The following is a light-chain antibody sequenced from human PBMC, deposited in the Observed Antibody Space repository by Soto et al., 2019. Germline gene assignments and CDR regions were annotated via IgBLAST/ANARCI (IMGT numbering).Light chain of an antibody. V-gene: IGLV1-40*01. J-gene: IGLJ3*02. CDR2: GNN. Sequence: QSVLTQPPSVSGAPGQRVTISCSGSNSNIGAGSDVHWYQQLPGTAPKLLIYGNNNRPSGVPDRFSGSKSGTSASLAITGLQAEDEADYYCQFSDSSVSTWVFGVGTKVTVL. CDR1: NSNIGAGSD. CDR3: QFSDSSVSTWV.